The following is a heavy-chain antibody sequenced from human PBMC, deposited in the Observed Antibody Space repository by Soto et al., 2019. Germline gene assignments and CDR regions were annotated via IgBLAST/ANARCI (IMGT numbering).Heavy chain of an antibody. V-gene: IGHV5-51*01. Sequence: PGESRKVSWKGPGYGFTGYWIGCVRQMPRKGLEWMGIIYPGDSDTRYSPPFQCQVTMSADKSISTAYLQRHSLKASDTALYYCVGSCGITPTRADSGFDRWGRESTVTIAS. CDR2: IYPGDSDT. J-gene: IGHJ6*02. CDR1: GYGFTGYW. D-gene: IGHD2-15*01. CDR3: VGSCGITPTRADSGFDR.